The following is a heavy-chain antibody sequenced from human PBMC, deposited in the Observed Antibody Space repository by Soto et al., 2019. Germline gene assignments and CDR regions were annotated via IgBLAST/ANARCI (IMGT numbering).Heavy chain of an antibody. CDR1: GYTFTSYV. CDR3: ARKHSLDYIRWGLDP. J-gene: IGHJ5*02. CDR2: INPESDDT. V-gene: IGHV1-2*02. Sequence: GASVKVSCKASGYTFTSYVMNWVLQAPGRGLEWMGRINPESDDTKYAQKFQGRVTMTRDTSIDTAYLELTGLTSDDTATYYCARKHSLDYIRWGLDPWGQGTLVTVSS. D-gene: IGHD4-4*01.